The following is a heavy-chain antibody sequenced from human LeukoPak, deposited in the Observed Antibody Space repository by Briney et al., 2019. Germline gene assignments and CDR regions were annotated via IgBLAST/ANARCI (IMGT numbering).Heavy chain of an antibody. V-gene: IGHV4-61*01. D-gene: IGHD3-10*01. J-gene: IGHJ4*02. Sequence: SETLSLTCTVSGGSISSSSYYWSWIRQPPGKGLEWIGYIYYSGSTNYNPSLKSRVTISVDTSKNQFSLKLSSVTAADTAVYYCARTIWFGEYYYFDYWGQGTLVTVSS. CDR1: GGSISSSSYY. CDR3: ARTIWFGEYYYFDY. CDR2: IYYSGST.